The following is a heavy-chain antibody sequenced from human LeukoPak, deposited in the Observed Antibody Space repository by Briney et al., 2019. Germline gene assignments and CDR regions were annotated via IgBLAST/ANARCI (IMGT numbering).Heavy chain of an antibody. CDR1: GGSISGYY. CDR2: IYTSGST. CDR3: ARDDAYYDFWSGSPGENDAFDI. Sequence: SETLSLTCTVSGGSISGYYWSWIRQPAGKGLEWIGRIYTSGSTNYNPSLKSRVTMSVDTSKNQFSLKLSSVTAADTAVYYCARDDAYYDFWSGSPGENDAFDIWGQGTMVTVSS. J-gene: IGHJ3*02. D-gene: IGHD3-3*01. V-gene: IGHV4-4*07.